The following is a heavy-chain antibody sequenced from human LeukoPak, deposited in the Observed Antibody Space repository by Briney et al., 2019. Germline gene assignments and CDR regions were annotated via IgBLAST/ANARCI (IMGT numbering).Heavy chain of an antibody. D-gene: IGHD3-10*01. CDR1: GGSFSGYY. Sequence: PSETLSLTCAVYGGSFSGYYWSWIRQPPGKGLEWIGEINHSGSTNYNPSLKSRVTISVDTSKNQFSLKLSSVTAADTAVYFCARGPYSYGSGAFDIWGQGTMVTVSS. CDR3: ARGPYSYGSGAFDI. CDR2: INHSGST. V-gene: IGHV4-34*01. J-gene: IGHJ3*02.